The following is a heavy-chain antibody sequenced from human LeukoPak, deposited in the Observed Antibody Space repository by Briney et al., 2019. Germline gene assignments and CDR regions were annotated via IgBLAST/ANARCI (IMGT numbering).Heavy chain of an antibody. Sequence: ASVKVSCKASGYTFTGYYMHWVRQAPGQGLEWMGWINPNSGGTNYAQKFQGRVTMTRDTSISTAYMELSRLRSDDTAAYYCARGGRSGSLLRYFDYWGQGTLVTVSS. J-gene: IGHJ4*02. CDR2: INPNSGGT. D-gene: IGHD3-10*01. CDR3: ARGGRSGSLLRYFDY. CDR1: GYTFTGYY. V-gene: IGHV1-2*02.